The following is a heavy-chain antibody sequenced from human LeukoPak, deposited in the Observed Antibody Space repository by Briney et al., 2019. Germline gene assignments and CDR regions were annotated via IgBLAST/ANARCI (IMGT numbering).Heavy chain of an antibody. CDR2: ISGSGSST. CDR3: AIDVETARHRGRDVDADH. CDR1: GFSFRNYA. Sequence: PGGSLRLSCAASGFSFRNYAMNWVRQAPGKGLEWVSGISGSGSSTYYANSVKGRFTISRDNSKKMLYLQMSDLRAEDTAVFYCAIDVETARHRGRDVDADHWGQGTLVTVSS. D-gene: IGHD2-15*01. V-gene: IGHV3-23*01. J-gene: IGHJ5*02.